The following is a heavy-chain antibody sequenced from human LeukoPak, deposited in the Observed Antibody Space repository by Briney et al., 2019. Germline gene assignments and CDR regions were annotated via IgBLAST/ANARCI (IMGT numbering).Heavy chain of an antibody. J-gene: IGHJ5*02. Sequence: GASVKVSCKASGYTFTSYAMNWVRQAPGQGLEWMGWINTNTGNPTYAQGFTGRFVFSLDTSVSTAYLQISSLKVEDTAVYYCARDARPKIIQLWSRDWFDPWGQGTLVTVSS. CDR1: GYTFTSYA. D-gene: IGHD5-18*01. CDR2: INTNTGNP. CDR3: ARDARPKIIQLWSRDWFDP. V-gene: IGHV7-4-1*02.